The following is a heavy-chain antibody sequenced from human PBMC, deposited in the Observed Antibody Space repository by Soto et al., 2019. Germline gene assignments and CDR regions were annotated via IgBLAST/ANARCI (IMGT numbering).Heavy chain of an antibody. CDR1: GGSISSSSYY. V-gene: IGHV4-39*01. CDR2: IYYSGST. D-gene: IGHD3-16*01. CDR3: ASYLGELLSQAGYYFDY. J-gene: IGHJ4*02. Sequence: QLQLQESGPGLVKPSETLSLTCTVSGGSISSSSYYWGWIRQPPGKGLEWIGSIYYSGSTYYNPSLKSRVTISVDTSKNQFSLKLSSVTAADTAVYYCASYLGELLSQAGYYFDYWGQGTLVTVSS.